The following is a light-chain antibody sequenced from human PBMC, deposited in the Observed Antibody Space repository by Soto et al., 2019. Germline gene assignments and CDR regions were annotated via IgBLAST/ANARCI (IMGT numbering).Light chain of an antibody. J-gene: IGLJ1*01. CDR2: GNT. Sequence: QSVLTQPPSVSGAPGQRVTISCTGSSSNIGAGYDVHWYQQLPGRAPKLLIYGNTDRPSGVPDRFSGSKSGTSASLAITGLQAEDEADYYCQSYDSSLGDVFGTGTKVTVL. CDR1: SSNIGAGYD. V-gene: IGLV1-40*01. CDR3: QSYDSSLGDV.